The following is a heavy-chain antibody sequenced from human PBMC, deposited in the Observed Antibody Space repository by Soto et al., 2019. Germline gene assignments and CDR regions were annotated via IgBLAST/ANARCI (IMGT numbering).Heavy chain of an antibody. CDR1: GFSFSDYE. J-gene: IGHJ4*02. V-gene: IGHV3-48*03. D-gene: IGHD6-13*01. CDR2: ISSGGSTI. CDR3: ARDRAAGGY. Sequence: EVQLVESGGGLAKPGGPLRLSCVASGFSFSDYEMNWVRQAPGKGLEWVAYISSGGSTIHYADSVRGRFTVSRDNARNSLYLQMNTLMGESTALYYCARDRAAGGYWGQGTLVTVSS.